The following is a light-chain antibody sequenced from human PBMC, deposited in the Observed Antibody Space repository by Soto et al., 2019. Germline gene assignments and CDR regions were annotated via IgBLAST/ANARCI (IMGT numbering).Light chain of an antibody. V-gene: IGKV3-20*01. CDR2: VAS. Sequence: IVLTQSPGTLSLSPGERATLSCRASQSVSGSYLAWYQHKPVQAPRLLIYVASSRATGIPDRFSGSGSGTEFTLSISRLEPEDFEVYYCQQYDTSPNTFGQGTKLEI. J-gene: IGKJ2*01. CDR1: QSVSGSY. CDR3: QQYDTSPNT.